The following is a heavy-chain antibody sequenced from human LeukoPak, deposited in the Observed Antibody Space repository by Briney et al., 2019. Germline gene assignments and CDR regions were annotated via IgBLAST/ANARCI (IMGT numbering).Heavy chain of an antibody. V-gene: IGHV4-39*01. D-gene: IGHD2-21*02. CDR3: ARHELMVVTARNWFDP. CDR2: IYYSGST. J-gene: IGHJ5*02. CDR1: GGSISSSSYY. Sequence: SETLSLTCTVSGGSISSSSYYWGWIRQPPGKGLEWIVSIYYSGSTYYNPSLKSRVTISVDTSKNQFSLKLSSVTAADTAVYYCARHELMVVTARNWFDPWGQGTLVTVSS.